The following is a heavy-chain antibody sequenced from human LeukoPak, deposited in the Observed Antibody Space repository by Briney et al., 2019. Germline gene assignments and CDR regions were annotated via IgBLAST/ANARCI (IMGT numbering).Heavy chain of an antibody. V-gene: IGHV3-23*01. CDR1: GFTFSSYA. D-gene: IGHD2-2*01. J-gene: IGHJ6*03. CDR2: ISGSGGST. Sequence: GGSLRLSCAASGFTFSSYAMSWVRQAPGKGLEWVSAISGSGGSTYYADSVKGRFTISRDNSKNTLYLQMNSLRAEDTAVYYCAKDGVEYCSSTSCYRYYYMDVWGKGTTVTVSS. CDR3: AKDGVEYCSSTSCYRYYYMDV.